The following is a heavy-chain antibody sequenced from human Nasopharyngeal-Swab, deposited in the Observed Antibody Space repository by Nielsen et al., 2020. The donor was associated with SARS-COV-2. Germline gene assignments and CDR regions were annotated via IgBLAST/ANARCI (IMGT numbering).Heavy chain of an antibody. CDR2: INNDGSST. J-gene: IGHJ4*02. D-gene: IGHD2-21*02. CDR3: ASAGGGGDWH. V-gene: IGHV3-74*01. Sequence: WIRQPPGKGLVWVSRINNDGSSTTYADSVKGRFTISRDNAKNTLYLQMNSLRAEDTAVYYCASAGGGGDWHWGQGTLVTVSS.